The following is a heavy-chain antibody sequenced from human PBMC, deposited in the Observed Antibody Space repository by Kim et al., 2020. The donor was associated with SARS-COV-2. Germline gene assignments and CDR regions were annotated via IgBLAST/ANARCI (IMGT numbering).Heavy chain of an antibody. D-gene: IGHD4-17*01. CDR1: GFTFDDYT. V-gene: IGHV3-43*01. CDR3: AKGPLYGDYHFDY. CDR2: ISWDGGST. J-gene: IGHJ4*02. Sequence: GGSLRLSCAASGFTFDDYTMHWVRQAPGKGLEWVSLISWDGGSTYYADSVKGRFTISRDNSKNSLYLQMNSLRTEDTALYYCAKGPLYGDYHFDYWGQGTLVTVSS.